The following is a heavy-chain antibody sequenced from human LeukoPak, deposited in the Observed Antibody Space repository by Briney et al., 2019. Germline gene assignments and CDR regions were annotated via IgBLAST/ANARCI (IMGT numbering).Heavy chain of an antibody. CDR1: GGSFSGYY. J-gene: IGHJ4*02. CDR3: TRAPYCSSTSCYEGGAY. D-gene: IGHD2-2*01. Sequence: SSETLSLTCAVYGGSFSGYYWSWIRQPPGKGLEWIGEINHSGSTNYNPSLKSRVTISVDTSKNQFSLKLSSVTAADTAVYYCTRAPYCSSTSCYEGGAYWGQGTLVTVSS. V-gene: IGHV4-34*01. CDR2: INHSGST.